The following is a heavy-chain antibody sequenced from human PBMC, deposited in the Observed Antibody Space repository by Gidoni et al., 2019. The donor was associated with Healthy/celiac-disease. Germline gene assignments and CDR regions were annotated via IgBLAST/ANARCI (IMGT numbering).Heavy chain of an antibody. Sequence: QLQLQESGPGLVKPSETLSLNCTVSGGSISSSSYYWGWIRQPPGKGLEWIGSIYYSWSTYYSPSLKSRVTISVDTSKNQFSLKLGSVTAADTAVYYFARLGVTIFGVVIIRDYYYYMDVWCKGTTVTVSS. V-gene: IGHV4-39*01. CDR1: GGSISSSSYY. CDR3: ARLGVTIFGVVIIRDYYYYMDV. J-gene: IGHJ6*03. CDR2: IYYSWST. D-gene: IGHD3-3*01.